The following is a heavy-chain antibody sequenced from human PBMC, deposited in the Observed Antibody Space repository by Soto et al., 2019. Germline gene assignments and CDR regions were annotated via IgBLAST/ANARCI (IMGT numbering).Heavy chain of an antibody. CDR2: IYYSGST. V-gene: IGHV4-31*03. CDR1: GGSISSGGYY. CDR3: ASLTDYEFWSGYDAFDI. J-gene: IGHJ3*02. Sequence: SETLSLTCTVFGGSISSGGYYWSWIRQHTGKGLGGIGYIYYSGSTYYNPSITSRVTISVDTSKNQFSLKLSSVTAADTAVSYCASLTDYEFWSGYDAFDIWGQGTRVTVSS. D-gene: IGHD3-3*01.